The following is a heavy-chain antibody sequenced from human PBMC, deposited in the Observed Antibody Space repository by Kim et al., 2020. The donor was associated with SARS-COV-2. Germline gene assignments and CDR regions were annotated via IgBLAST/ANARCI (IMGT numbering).Heavy chain of an antibody. J-gene: IGHJ4*02. D-gene: IGHD3-22*01. V-gene: IGHV3-7*03. CDR3: ARCTYDSSGYYFDY. Sequence: DSVKSRFTSSRDNAKNSLYLQMTSLRAEDTAVYYCARCTYDSSGYYFDYWGQGTLVTVSS.